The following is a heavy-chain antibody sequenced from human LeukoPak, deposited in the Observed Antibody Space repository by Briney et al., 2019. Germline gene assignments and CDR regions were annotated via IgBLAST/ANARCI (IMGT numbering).Heavy chain of an antibody. V-gene: IGHV1-2*02. CDR2: INPNSGGT. Sequence: ASVKVSCKASGYTFPSYYWHWVRQAPGQGLEWMGWINPNSGGTNYAQKFQGRVTMTRDTSISTAYMELSRLRSDDTAEYYCARALYYDSSGYYSSSYYYFQHWGQGTLVTVSS. CDR1: GYTFPSYY. J-gene: IGHJ1*01. D-gene: IGHD3-22*01. CDR3: ARALYYDSSGYYSSSYYYFQH.